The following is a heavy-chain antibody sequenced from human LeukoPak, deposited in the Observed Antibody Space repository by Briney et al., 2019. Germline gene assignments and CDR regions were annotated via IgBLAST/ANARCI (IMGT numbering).Heavy chain of an antibody. D-gene: IGHD6-13*01. V-gene: IGHV4-34*01. Sequence: SETLSLTCAVYGGSFSGYYWSWIRQPPGKGLERIGEINHSGSTNYNPSLKSRVTISVDTSKNQFSLKLSSVTAADTAVYYCARYTSSWYLDYWGQGTLVTVSS. CDR1: GGSFSGYY. J-gene: IGHJ4*02. CDR3: ARYTSSWYLDY. CDR2: INHSGST.